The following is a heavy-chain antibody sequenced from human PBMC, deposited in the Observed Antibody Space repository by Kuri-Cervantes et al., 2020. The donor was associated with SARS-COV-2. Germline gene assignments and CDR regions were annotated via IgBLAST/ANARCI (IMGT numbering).Heavy chain of an antibody. CDR2: ISSSGSTI. Sequence: GESLKISCAASGFTFSDYYMSWIRQAPGKGLEWVSYISSSGSTIYYADSVKGRFTISRDNAKNSLYLQMNSLRAEDTAVYYCTTRSSVYYYYGMDVWGQGTTVTVSS. J-gene: IGHJ6*02. CDR1: GFTFSDYY. V-gene: IGHV3-11*01. D-gene: IGHD6-6*01. CDR3: TTRSSVYYYYGMDV.